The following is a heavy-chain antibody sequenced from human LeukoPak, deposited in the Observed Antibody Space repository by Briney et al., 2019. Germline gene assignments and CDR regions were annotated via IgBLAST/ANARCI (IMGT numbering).Heavy chain of an antibody. CDR3: ATGYCSGGSCYSD. J-gene: IGHJ4*02. Sequence: PGGSLRLSCAASGFTFSSYAMSWVRQAPGKGLEWVSAISGSGGSTYYADSVKGRFTISRDNSKNTLYLQMNSLRAEDTAVYHCATGYCSGGSCYSDWGQGTLVTVSS. D-gene: IGHD2-15*01. CDR1: GFTFSSYA. V-gene: IGHV3-23*01. CDR2: ISGSGGST.